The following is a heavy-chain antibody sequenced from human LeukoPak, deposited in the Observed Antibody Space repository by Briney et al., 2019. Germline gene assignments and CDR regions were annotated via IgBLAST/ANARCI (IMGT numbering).Heavy chain of an antibody. J-gene: IGHJ4*02. CDR3: ARSTFSSNWNL. Sequence: AETLSLTCTVSGGFITDYYWSWIRHSSGKGLEWIGYMYYSGSAYYSPSLKTRVTISVDTSKNQFSLKLTSVTAADTAVYYCARSTFSSNWNLWGQGTLVTVSS. V-gene: IGHV4-59*08. D-gene: IGHD6-13*01. CDR2: MYYSGSA. CDR1: GGFITDYY.